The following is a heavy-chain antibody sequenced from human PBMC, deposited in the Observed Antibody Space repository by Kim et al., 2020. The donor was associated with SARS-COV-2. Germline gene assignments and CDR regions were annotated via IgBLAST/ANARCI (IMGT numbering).Heavy chain of an antibody. CDR2: IYYSGST. D-gene: IGHD1-7*01. CDR1: GGSISSSSYY. V-gene: IGHV4-39*01. J-gene: IGHJ4*02. Sequence: SETLSLTCTVSGGSISSSSYYWGWIRQPPGKGLEWIGSIYYSGSTYYNPSLKSRVTISVDTSKNQFSLNLSSVTAADTAVYYCARGGITGTPSDYWGQGTLVTVSS. CDR3: ARGGITGTPSDY.